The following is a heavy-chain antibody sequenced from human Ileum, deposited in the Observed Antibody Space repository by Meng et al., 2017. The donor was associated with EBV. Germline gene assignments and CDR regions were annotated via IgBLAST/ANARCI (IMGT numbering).Heavy chain of an antibody. CDR3: ARSWGGGSSKE. J-gene: IGHJ4*02. CDR2: ISTNTGNP. CDR1: GYTFTNYA. Sequence: QVSMGQVWSGLREPGASVNVSCKASGYTFTNYALKWVRQTPGQGLEWMGWISTNTGNPTDAPGFTGRFVFSLDTSVSTAYLQISSLKAEDTAVYYCARSWGGGSSKEWGQGTLVTVSS. D-gene: IGHD2-15*01. V-gene: IGHV7-4-1*02.